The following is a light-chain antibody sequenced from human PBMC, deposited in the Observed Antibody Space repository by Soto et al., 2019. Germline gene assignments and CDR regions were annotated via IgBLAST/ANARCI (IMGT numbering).Light chain of an antibody. J-gene: IGLJ1*01. Sequence: QSVLTQPPSVSAAPGHRVTISCSGSSSNIWGNSVSWYQQLPGTAPKLLIYDDDKRPSGIPDRFSRSKSGTSATLGITGFQTGDEADYYCGSWDSSLSADVFGTGTKVTVL. CDR2: DDD. CDR1: SSNIWGNS. V-gene: IGLV1-51*01. CDR3: GSWDSSLSADV.